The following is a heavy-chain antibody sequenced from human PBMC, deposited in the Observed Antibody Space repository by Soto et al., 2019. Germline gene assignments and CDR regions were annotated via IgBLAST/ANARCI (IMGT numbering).Heavy chain of an antibody. CDR1: GFTFSIYN. CDR2: ITSGSSTI. J-gene: IGHJ4*02. Sequence: EVQLVESGGGLVQPGGSLRLSCVASGFTFSIYNMNWVRQAPGKGLEWVAYITSGSSTIYYADSGKGRFTISRDNAKNSLFLQINSLRDDDPAVYYCASDEDITISGVLMTKPFHSWGQGTLVTVSS. V-gene: IGHV3-48*02. CDR3: ASDEDITISGVLMTKPFHS. D-gene: IGHD3-3*01.